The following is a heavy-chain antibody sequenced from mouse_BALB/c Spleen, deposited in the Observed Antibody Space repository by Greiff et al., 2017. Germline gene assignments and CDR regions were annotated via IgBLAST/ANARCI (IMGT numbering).Heavy chain of an antibody. CDR3: AREGLGPIYYGNYGAMDY. CDR1: GFTFSSYA. J-gene: IGHJ4*01. CDR2: ISSGGST. V-gene: IGHV5-6-5*01. Sequence: EVKVVESGGGLVKPGGSLKLSCAASGFTFSSYAMSWVRQTPEKRLEWVASISSGGSTYYPDSVKGRFTISRDNARNILYLQMSSLRSEDTAMYYCAREGLGPIYYGNYGAMDYWGQGTSVTVSS. D-gene: IGHD2-1*01.